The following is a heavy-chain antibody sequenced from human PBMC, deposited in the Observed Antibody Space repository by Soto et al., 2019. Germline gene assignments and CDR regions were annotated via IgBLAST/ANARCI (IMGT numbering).Heavy chain of an antibody. CDR2: IIPIFGTA. CDR3: ARDRVRYASSGYYFYGWFDP. CDR1: GGTFSSYA. J-gene: IGHJ5*02. Sequence: QVQLVQSGAEVKKPGSSVKVSCKASGGTFSSYAISWVRQAPGQGLEWMGGIIPIFGTANYAQKFQGRVTITADESTSTAYMELSSLRSEDTAVYYCARDRVRYASSGYYFYGWFDPWGQGTLVTVSS. D-gene: IGHD3-22*01. V-gene: IGHV1-69*01.